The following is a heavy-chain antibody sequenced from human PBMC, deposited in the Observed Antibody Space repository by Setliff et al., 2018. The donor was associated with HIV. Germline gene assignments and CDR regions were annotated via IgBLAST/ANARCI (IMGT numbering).Heavy chain of an antibody. D-gene: IGHD2-2*01. V-gene: IGHV3-23*01. J-gene: IGHJ4*02. CDR3: ARQPLHCSSINCYGAVYDN. CDR1: GFTFSSHV. CDR2: ITPSSTET. Sequence: PGGSLRLSCAASGFTFSSHVMTWVRQAPGKGLEWVSVITPSSTETYYADSVKGRFTISRDDSKNTLSLQMSSLRAEDTALYYCARQPLHCSSINCYGAVYDNWGQGTLVTVS.